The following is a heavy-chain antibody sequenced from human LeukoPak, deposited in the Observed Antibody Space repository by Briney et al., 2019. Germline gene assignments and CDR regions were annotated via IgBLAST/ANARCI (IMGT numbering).Heavy chain of an antibody. V-gene: IGHV3-23*01. D-gene: IGHD4-23*01. Sequence: GGSLRLSCAASGGTFSKYAMSEVRTSWVRQTPGKGLEWVSAISGAGDSTYYADSVRGRFTITRDNSKNTVYLQMSSLRGEDTAVYYCTSHNRYGGDLCWGQGTLVTVSS. CDR1: GGTFSKYA. CDR3: TSHNRYGGDLC. CDR2: ISGAGDST. J-gene: IGHJ4*02.